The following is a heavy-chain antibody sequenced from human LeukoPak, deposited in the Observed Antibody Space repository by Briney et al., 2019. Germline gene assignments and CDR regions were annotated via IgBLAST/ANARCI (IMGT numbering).Heavy chain of an antibody. CDR3: ARVRGKYRLAATNYFDY. Sequence: PSETLSLTCAVYGGSFSGYYWSWIRQPPGKRLEWIGEINHSGSTNYNPSLKSRVTISVDTSKNQFSLKLSSVTAADTAVYYCARVRGKYRLAATNYFDYWGQGTLVTVSS. CDR2: INHSGST. V-gene: IGHV4-34*01. CDR1: GGSFSGYY. J-gene: IGHJ4*02. D-gene: IGHD5-12*01.